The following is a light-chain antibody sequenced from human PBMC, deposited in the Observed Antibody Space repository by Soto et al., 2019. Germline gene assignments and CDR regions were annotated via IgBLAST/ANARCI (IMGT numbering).Light chain of an antibody. J-gene: IGKJ5*01. CDR1: ESLSSN. CDR2: GAS. CDR3: QQYNTWSSIT. V-gene: IGKV3-15*01. Sequence: EIVMTQSPATLSVSPGERVTLSCRASESLSSNLAWYQQKPGQAPSLLRFGASTRATGIPARFSGSGSGTEFNLTISSLQSEDFAVYYCQQYNTWSSITFGQGTRLEIK.